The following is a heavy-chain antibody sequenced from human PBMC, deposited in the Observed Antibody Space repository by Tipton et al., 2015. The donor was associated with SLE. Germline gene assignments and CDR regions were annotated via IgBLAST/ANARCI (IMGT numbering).Heavy chain of an antibody. CDR3: ASQQSYYYAMDV. Sequence: RSLRLSCAASGFTFSSYGMHWVRQAPGKGLEWVAVIWYDGSNKYYADSVKGRFTISRDNSKNTLYLQMNSLGAEDTALYYCASQQSYYYAMDVWGQGTTVTVSS. V-gene: IGHV3-33*01. D-gene: IGHD6-13*01. J-gene: IGHJ6*02. CDR2: IWYDGSNK. CDR1: GFTFSSYG.